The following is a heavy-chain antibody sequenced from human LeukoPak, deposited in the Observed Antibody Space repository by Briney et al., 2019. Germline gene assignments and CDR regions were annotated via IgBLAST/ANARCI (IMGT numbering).Heavy chain of an antibody. CDR3: ARQSCSSTSCYFSFGGAYEY. CDR2: ISHSGST. J-gene: IGHJ4*02. CDR1: GGSISSYY. Sequence: PSETLSLTCTVSGGSISSYYWGWIRQAPGKGLEWIGSISHSGSTYYNPSLKSRISISVDTSKNQFSLQLSSVTAADTAVYYCARQSCSSTSCYFSFGGAYEYWGQGTLVTVSS. V-gene: IGHV4-39*01. D-gene: IGHD2-2*01.